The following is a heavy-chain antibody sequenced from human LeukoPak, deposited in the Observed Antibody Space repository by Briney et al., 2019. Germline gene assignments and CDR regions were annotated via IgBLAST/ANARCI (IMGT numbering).Heavy chain of an antibody. J-gene: IGHJ4*02. V-gene: IGHV3-21*01. Sequence: GGSLRLSCAASGFTFSTYSMNWVRQAPGKGLEWVASIRSGTNYMYYADSVQGRFSISRDNAKTSLFLHMNSLRDEDTAVYYCARSKAVIFDYWGQGTLVTVSS. CDR3: ARSKAVIFDY. CDR1: GFTFSTYS. D-gene: IGHD3-10*01. CDR2: IRSGTNYM.